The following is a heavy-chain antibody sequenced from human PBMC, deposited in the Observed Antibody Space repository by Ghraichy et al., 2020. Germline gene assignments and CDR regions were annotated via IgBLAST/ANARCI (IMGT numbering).Heavy chain of an antibody. Sequence: GGSLRLSCTASGLTFSSSAMSWVRQAPGKGLEWVLGISGDGVNTYSADSVRGRFIISRDKSKNTLYLQMNSLRAEDTAVYYCAKVLGLSSVLLPPARIDVWGQGTLVTVSS. D-gene: IGHD3-10*01. CDR3: AKVLGLSSVLLPPARIDV. CDR2: ISGDGVNT. J-gene: IGHJ4*02. V-gene: IGHV3-23*01. CDR1: GLTFSSSA.